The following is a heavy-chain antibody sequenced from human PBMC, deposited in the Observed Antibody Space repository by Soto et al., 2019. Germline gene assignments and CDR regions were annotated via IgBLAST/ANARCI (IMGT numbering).Heavy chain of an antibody. D-gene: IGHD5-18*01. CDR1: GGTFYTYT. CDR3: ARIPRYSFPTSDDLDS. CDR2: ITPIYPTT. J-gene: IGHJ4*02. Sequence: QVQLVQSGAEVRKPGSSVPVSCKASGGTFYTYTFSWVRQAPGQGLEWMGSITPIYPTTNYAEKFQGRLTVTADGSTNTAYMELNSLTSEDTAVYYCARIPRYSFPTSDDLDSWGQGTLVTVSS. V-gene: IGHV1-69*15.